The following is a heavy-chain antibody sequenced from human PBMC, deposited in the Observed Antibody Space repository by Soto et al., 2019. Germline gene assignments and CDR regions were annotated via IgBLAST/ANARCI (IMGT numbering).Heavy chain of an antibody. J-gene: IGHJ5*02. CDR3: AKDGFPPTYYYGSGSPGVWFDP. CDR2: IWYDGSNK. V-gene: IGHV3-33*06. Sequence: PGGSLRLSCAASGFTFSSYGMHWVRQEPGKGLEWVAVIWYDGSNKYYADSVKGRFTISRDNSKNTLYLQMNSLRAEDTAVYYCAKDGFPPTYYYGSGSPGVWFDPWGQGTLVTVSS. D-gene: IGHD3-10*01. CDR1: GFTFSSYG.